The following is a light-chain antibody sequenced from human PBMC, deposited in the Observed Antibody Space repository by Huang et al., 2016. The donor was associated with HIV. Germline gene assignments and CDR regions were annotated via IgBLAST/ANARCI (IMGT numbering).Light chain of an antibody. Sequence: EIVMTQSPATLSVSPGERATLSCRASQSVSSNLAWYQQKPGQAPRRLIYGASTRATGIPARFSGSGSVTEFTLTISSLQSEDFAVYYCQQYNNWPPDTFGQGTKLEIK. CDR2: GAS. CDR3: QQYNNWPPDT. V-gene: IGKV3-15*01. J-gene: IGKJ2*01. CDR1: QSVSSN.